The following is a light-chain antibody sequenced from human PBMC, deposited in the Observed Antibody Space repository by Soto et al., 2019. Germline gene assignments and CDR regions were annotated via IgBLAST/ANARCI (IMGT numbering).Light chain of an antibody. V-gene: IGKV1-9*01. CDR1: QGISSY. J-gene: IGKJ4*01. CDR2: AAS. CDR3: QQLKSDPLLT. Sequence: DIQLTQSPSFLSASVGDRVTITCRASQGISSYLAWYQQKPGKAPKLLIYAASTLQSGVPSRFSSSGSGTEFTLTISSLQPEDFATYYCQQLKSDPLLTFGGGTKVEIK.